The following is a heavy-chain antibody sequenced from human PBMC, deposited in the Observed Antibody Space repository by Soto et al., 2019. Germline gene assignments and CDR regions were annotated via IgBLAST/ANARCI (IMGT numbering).Heavy chain of an antibody. CDR1: GLTFTSYS. CDR3: VRDEFGLGLDY. Sequence: GSLRLSCAASGLTFTSYSMNWVRQAPGKGLEWVSFIHSSSSTIYYADSVKGRFTISRDNAKSTLYLQMNSLRAEDTGVYYCVRDEFGLGLDYCGLRNLVPVSA. CDR2: IHSSSSTI. J-gene: IGHJ4*02. D-gene: IGHD1-26*01. V-gene: IGHV3-48*04.